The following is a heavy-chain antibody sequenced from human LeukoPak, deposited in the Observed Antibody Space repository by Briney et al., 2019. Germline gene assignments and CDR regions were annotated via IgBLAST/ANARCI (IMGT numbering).Heavy chain of an antibody. Sequence: GGSLRLSCAASGFTFSSHWMHWVRQAPGKGLMWISRINSDGISATYADSVRGRFTISRDNAKNTLYLQMNSLRAEDTAVYYCARVVNVEGDYWGQGTLVTVSS. J-gene: IGHJ4*02. D-gene: IGHD4-23*01. CDR1: GFTFSSHW. V-gene: IGHV3-74*01. CDR3: ARVVNVEGDY. CDR2: INSDGISA.